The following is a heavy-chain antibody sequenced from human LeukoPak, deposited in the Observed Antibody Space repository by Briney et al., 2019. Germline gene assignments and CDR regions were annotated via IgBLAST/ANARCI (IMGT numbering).Heavy chain of an antibody. J-gene: IGHJ4*02. CDR2: IKSKTDGGTT. CDR3: TTNGVDPVGGFDY. Sequence: PGGSLRLSCAASGFTFSDAWMSWVRQAPGKGLEWVGRIKSKTDGGTTDYAAPVKGRFTISRDDSKNTLYLQMNSLKTEDTAVYYCTTNGVDPVGGFDYWGQGTLVTVSS. V-gene: IGHV3-15*01. CDR1: GFTFSDAW. D-gene: IGHD3-3*01.